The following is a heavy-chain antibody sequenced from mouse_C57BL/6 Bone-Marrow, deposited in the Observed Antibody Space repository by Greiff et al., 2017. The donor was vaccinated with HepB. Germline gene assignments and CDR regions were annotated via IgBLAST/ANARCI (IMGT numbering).Heavy chain of an antibody. CDR1: GFTFSDAW. J-gene: IGHJ2*01. V-gene: IGHV6-6*01. D-gene: IGHD2-3*01. CDR2: IRNKANNHAT. CDR3: TRGYDGYPFFDY. Sequence: EVQVVESGGGLVQPGGSMKLSCAASGFTFSDAWMDWVRQSPEKGLEWVAEIRNKANNHATYYAESVKGRFTISRDDSKSSVYLQMNSLRAEDTGIYYCTRGYDGYPFFDYWGQGTTLTVSS.